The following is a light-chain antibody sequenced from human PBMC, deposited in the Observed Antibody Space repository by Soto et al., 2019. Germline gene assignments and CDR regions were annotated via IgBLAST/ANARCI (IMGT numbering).Light chain of an antibody. CDR1: QSISNY. Sequence: DIQMTQSPSSLSASVGDRVTITCRASQSISNYLNWYQQKPGKAPKLLIYAASSMQSAVPSRFSGSGSETDFTLTISSLQPDDSATYYCQQSFSPLWTFSQGTKVEV. CDR3: QQSFSPLWT. CDR2: AAS. V-gene: IGKV1-39*01. J-gene: IGKJ1*01.